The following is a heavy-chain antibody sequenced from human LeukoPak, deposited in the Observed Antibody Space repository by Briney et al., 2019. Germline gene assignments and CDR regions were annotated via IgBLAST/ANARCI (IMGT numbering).Heavy chain of an antibody. CDR1: GGSISSYY. Sequence: SETLSLTCTVSGGSISSYYWSWIRQPPGKGLEWIGYIYYSGSTNYNPSLKSRVTISVDTSKSQFSLKLSSVTAADTAVYYCARAALTTVSDFDYWGQGTLVTVSS. V-gene: IGHV4-59*01. CDR2: IYYSGST. CDR3: ARAALTTVSDFDY. D-gene: IGHD4-17*01. J-gene: IGHJ4*02.